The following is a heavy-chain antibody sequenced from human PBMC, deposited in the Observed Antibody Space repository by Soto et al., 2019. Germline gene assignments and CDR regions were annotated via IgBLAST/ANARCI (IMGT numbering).Heavy chain of an antibody. D-gene: IGHD3-16*02. CDR1: GFTFSSYA. CDR3: ATPLGELSPESFDY. J-gene: IGHJ4*02. V-gene: IGHV3-30*03. CDR2: MSYDGNNQ. Sequence: QVQLVESGGGVVQPGRSLRLSCVASGFTFSSYAMHWVRQAPGKGLEWVAIMSYDGNNQYYAGSVKRRFTISRDNFKYTLYLQMNSLRAEDTAVYYCATPLGELSPESFDYWGQGTLVTVSS.